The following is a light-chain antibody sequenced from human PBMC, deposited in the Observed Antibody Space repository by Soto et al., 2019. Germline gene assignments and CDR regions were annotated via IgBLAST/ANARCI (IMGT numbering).Light chain of an antibody. Sequence: DIQMTQYPSTLSASVGDRVSITCGASQSINTWLAWYQQKQGKAPKLLMYDASSLHSGFPSRFSGSGSGTELTLTISSMKNEDCAIYICQQANSFPITFGHGTRLEIK. CDR1: QSINTW. CDR3: QQANSFPIT. CDR2: DAS. J-gene: IGKJ5*01. V-gene: IGKV1-5*01.